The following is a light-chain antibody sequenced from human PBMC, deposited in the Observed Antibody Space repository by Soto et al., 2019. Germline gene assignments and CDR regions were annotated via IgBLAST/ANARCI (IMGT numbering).Light chain of an antibody. CDR2: EVS. CDR1: SSDVGGYNY. Sequence: QSVLTQPASVSGSPGQSITISCTGTSSDVGGYNYVSWYQQHPGKAPKLMIYEVSNRPSEVSNRFSGSKSGNTASLTISGLQAEDDADYYCSSYTSSRTLYVFGTGTKLTVL. V-gene: IGLV2-14*01. CDR3: SSYTSSRTLYV. J-gene: IGLJ1*01.